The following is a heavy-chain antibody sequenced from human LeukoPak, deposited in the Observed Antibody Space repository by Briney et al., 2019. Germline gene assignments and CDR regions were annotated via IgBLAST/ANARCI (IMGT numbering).Heavy chain of an antibody. D-gene: IGHD3-10*01. CDR2: INHGGST. CDR1: GASLSGYY. Sequence: PSQTLSLTWAVYGASLSGYYWGWIRQPPGKGLEWIGEINHGGSTNYNPSLKSRVTISVDTSKNQFSLKLSSVTAADTAVYYCARSSAGWYFDRWGRGTLVT. J-gene: IGHJ2*01. CDR3: ARSSAGWYFDR. V-gene: IGHV4-34*01.